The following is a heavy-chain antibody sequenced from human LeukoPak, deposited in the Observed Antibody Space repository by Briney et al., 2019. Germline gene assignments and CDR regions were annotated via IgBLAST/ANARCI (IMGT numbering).Heavy chain of an antibody. CDR3: ARAPGTTLYYGGLDV. CDR2: ISDSGYST. D-gene: IGHD1-14*01. J-gene: IGHJ6*02. V-gene: IGHV3-23*01. Sequence: GGSLRLSCAASGFTFSTYAMGWVRQAPGKGLDWVSGISDSGYSTYYADSVKGRFTISRDNSKNTLYLQMNSLRAEDTAVFYCARAPGTTLYYGGLDVWGQGTTVTVSS. CDR1: GFTFSTYA.